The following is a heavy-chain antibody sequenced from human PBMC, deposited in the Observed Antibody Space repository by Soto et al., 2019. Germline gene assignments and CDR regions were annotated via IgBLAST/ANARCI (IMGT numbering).Heavy chain of an antibody. CDR2: INAGNGNT. Sequence: ASVKVSCTASGYTFTSYAMHWVRQAPGQRLEWMGWINAGNGNTKYSQKFQGRVTITRDTSASTAYMELSSLRSEDTAVYYCARTIPDSSGAAYGGIWFDPWAQVPLVA. CDR1: GYTFTSYA. V-gene: IGHV1-3*01. D-gene: IGHD6-19*01. CDR3: ARTIPDSSGAAYGGIWFDP. J-gene: IGHJ5*02.